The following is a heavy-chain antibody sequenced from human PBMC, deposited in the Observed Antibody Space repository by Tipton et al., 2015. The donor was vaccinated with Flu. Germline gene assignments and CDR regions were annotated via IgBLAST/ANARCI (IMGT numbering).Heavy chain of an antibody. D-gene: IGHD1-1*01. CDR3: ARDLWNDRRAYYYYGVDV. Sequence: TLSLTCTVSDGSVSSSLYYWGWIRQPPGKGLEWIGSIYYSGTTYYNPSLKSRVTISIDASKNQFSLDLTSLTAADTAVYYCARDLWNDRRAYYYYGVDVWGQGTTVTVPS. V-gene: IGHV4-39*07. CDR2: IYYSGTT. J-gene: IGHJ6*02. CDR1: DGSVSSSLYY.